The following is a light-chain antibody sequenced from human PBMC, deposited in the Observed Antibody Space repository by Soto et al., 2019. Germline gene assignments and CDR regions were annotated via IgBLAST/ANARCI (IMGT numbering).Light chain of an antibody. CDR2: WAS. CDR3: QQYYSHPWT. J-gene: IGKJ1*01. Sequence: DIVMTQSPDSLAVSLGERATINCKSSQNILYNTNKRNYLVWYQQKPGQPPRLLIHWASNRVSGVPDRFSGSGTGTDFARTISSVEADDVAVYFCQQYYSHPWTFGQGTKVEI. V-gene: IGKV4-1*01. CDR1: QNILYNTNKRNY.